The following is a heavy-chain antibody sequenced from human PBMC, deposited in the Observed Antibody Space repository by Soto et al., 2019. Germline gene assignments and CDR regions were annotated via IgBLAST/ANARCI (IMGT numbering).Heavy chain of an antibody. Sequence: QVRLQESGPGLVKPSETLSLTCTVSGGAINNNCWTWVRQPAGKGLEWIGQIYSSGSTNYNPSLKSRVPMSLDRSKNQFSLRMNSVTAADTAVYYCARDVYGSTTSGNYYYAMDVWGQGTTVTVSS. V-gene: IGHV4-4*07. D-gene: IGHD2-2*01. CDR2: IYSSGST. CDR3: ARDVYGSTTSGNYYYAMDV. J-gene: IGHJ6*02. CDR1: GGAINNNC.